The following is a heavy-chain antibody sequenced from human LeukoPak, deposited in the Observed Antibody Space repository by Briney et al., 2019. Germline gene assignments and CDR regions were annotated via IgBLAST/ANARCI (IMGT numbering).Heavy chain of an antibody. CDR1: GYSISSGYY. CDR3: AIQYSGSYHVDY. Sequence: KPSETLSLTCAVSGYSISSGYYWGWIRQPPGEGLEWIGSIYHSGSTYYNPSLKSRVTISVDTSKNQFSLKLSSVTAADTAVYYCAIQYSGSYHVDYWGQGTLVTVSS. V-gene: IGHV4-38-2*01. CDR2: IYHSGST. D-gene: IGHD1-26*01. J-gene: IGHJ4*02.